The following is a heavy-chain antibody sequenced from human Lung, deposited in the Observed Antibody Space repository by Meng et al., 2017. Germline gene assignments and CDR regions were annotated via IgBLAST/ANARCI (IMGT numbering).Heavy chain of an antibody. CDR3: ARDEDISAAGKLFGDY. CDR2: INHKSGDT. J-gene: IGHJ4*02. D-gene: IGHD6-13*01. CDR1: GYTFPDYW. Sequence: QVRLVQSGAEVKKPGASVKVSCKASGYTFPDYWLHWVRRAPGQGLEWMGRINHKSGDTHYAQRFQGRVTMTGDTSISTAYMELSGLRSDDTAMYYCARDEDISAAGKLFGDYWGQGTLVTVSS. V-gene: IGHV1-2*06.